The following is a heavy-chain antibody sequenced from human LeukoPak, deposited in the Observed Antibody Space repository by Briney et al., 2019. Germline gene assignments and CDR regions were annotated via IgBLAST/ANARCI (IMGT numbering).Heavy chain of an antibody. V-gene: IGHV1-2*02. CDR2: IIPNSGGT. CDR3: ARAYFDFWSGYNNDY. CDR1: GYTFTGYY. Sequence: ASERVSCKASGYTFTGYYVHWVRQAPGQGLEWMGWIIPNSGGTKYAQKFQGRVTMTRDTSTSTAYMELSRLRSDDTAVYDCARAYFDFWSGYNNDYCGQGTLGTASS. D-gene: IGHD3-3*01. J-gene: IGHJ4*02.